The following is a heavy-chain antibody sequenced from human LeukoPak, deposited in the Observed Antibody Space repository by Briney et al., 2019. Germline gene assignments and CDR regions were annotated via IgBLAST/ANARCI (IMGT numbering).Heavy chain of an antibody. CDR3: AKVSGYCSGGSCLSGDDAFDI. CDR1: GFTFSSYA. D-gene: IGHD2-15*01. Sequence: GGSLRLSCAASGFTFSSYAMSWVRQAPGKGLEWVSAISGSGGSTYYADSVKGRFTISRDNSKNTLYLQMNSLRAEDTAVYYCAKVSGYCSGGSCLSGDDAFDIWGQGTVVTVSS. V-gene: IGHV3-23*01. J-gene: IGHJ3*02. CDR2: ISGSGGST.